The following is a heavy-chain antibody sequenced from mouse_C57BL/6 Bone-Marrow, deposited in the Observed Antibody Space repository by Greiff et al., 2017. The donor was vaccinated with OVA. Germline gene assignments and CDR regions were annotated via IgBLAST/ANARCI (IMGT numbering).Heavy chain of an antibody. D-gene: IGHD2-4*01. V-gene: IGHV14-4*01. J-gene: IGHJ2*01. Sequence: VHVKQSVAELVRPGASVKLSCTASGFNIKDDYMHWVKQRPEQGLEWIGWIDPENGDTVYASKFQGKATITADTSSNTAYLQLSSLTSEDTAVYYCTTFYDYGKTYFDYWGQGTTLTVSS. CDR1: GFNIKDDY. CDR3: TTFYDYGKTYFDY. CDR2: IDPENGDT.